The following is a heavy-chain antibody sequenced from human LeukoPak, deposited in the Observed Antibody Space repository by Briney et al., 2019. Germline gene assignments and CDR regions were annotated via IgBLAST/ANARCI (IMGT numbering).Heavy chain of an antibody. Sequence: GASVKVSCKASGYTFTGYYIQWVRQAPGQGLEWMGWINPNSGGTNYEQKFQGRVTMTRDTSTSTSYMELSGLTSDDTAVYYCARGFNYDFWSGYSRYAFGFWGQGTMVIVSS. V-gene: IGHV1-2*02. J-gene: IGHJ3*01. CDR2: INPNSGGT. D-gene: IGHD3-3*01. CDR3: ARGFNYDFWSGYSRYAFGF. CDR1: GYTFTGYY.